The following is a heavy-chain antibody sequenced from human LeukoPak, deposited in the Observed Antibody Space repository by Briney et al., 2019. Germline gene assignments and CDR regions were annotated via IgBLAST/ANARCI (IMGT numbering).Heavy chain of an antibody. Sequence: ASVKVSCKASGYTFTSYYMHWVRQAPGQGLEWMGIINPSGGSTSYAQKFQGRVTMTRDTSTSTVYMELSGLRSEDTAVYYCARAYCSGGSCYTPYYFDYWGQGTLVTVSS. CDR2: INPSGGST. D-gene: IGHD2-15*01. V-gene: IGHV1-46*01. CDR1: GYTFTSYY. J-gene: IGHJ4*02. CDR3: ARAYCSGGSCYTPYYFDY.